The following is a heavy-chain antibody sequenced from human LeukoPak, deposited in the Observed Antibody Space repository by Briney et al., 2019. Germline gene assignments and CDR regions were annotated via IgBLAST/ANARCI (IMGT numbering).Heavy chain of an antibody. J-gene: IGHJ4*02. D-gene: IGHD6-6*01. CDR3: ARRIAAPGDYFDY. Sequence: SETLSLTCTVSGCSISSGYYWGWIRQPPGKGLEWIGSIYHSGSTYYNPSLKSRVTISVDTSKNQFSLKLSSVTAADTAVYYCARRIAAPGDYFDYWGQGTLVTVSS. V-gene: IGHV4-38-2*02. CDR1: GCSISSGYY. CDR2: IYHSGST.